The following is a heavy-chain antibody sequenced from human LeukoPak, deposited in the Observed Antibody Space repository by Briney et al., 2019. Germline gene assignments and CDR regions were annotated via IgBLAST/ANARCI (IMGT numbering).Heavy chain of an antibody. J-gene: IGHJ3*01. D-gene: IGHD3-10*01. V-gene: IGHV4-38-2*01. Sequence: KPSETLSLTCAVSGYSISSGFYWGWIRQPPGKGLEWIGSIYYNGNTYYNPSLKSRVIISVDTSKDQFSLNLSSVTAADTAVYYCARHSGSGDVDDAFDFWGQGTTVTVSS. CDR3: ARHSGSGDVDDAFDF. CDR2: IYYNGNT. CDR1: GYSISSGFY.